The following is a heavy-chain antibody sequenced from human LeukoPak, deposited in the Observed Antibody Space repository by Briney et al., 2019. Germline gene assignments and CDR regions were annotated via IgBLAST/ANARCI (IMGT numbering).Heavy chain of an antibody. Sequence: GGSLRLSCAASGFTFSSYGMHWVRQAPGKGLEWVAVIWYDGGNKYYADSVKGRFTISRDNSKNTLYLQMNSLRAEDTAVYYCARDSPIAAAGDYYFDYWGQGTLVTVSS. CDR1: GFTFSSYG. CDR2: IWYDGGNK. V-gene: IGHV3-33*01. CDR3: ARDSPIAAAGDYYFDY. J-gene: IGHJ4*02. D-gene: IGHD6-13*01.